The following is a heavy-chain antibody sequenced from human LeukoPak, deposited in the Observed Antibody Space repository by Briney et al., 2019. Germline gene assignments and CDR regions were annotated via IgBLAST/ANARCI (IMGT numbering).Heavy chain of an antibody. CDR1: GFTFSSYW. CDR2: INTDGSST. J-gene: IGHJ4*02. V-gene: IGHV3-74*01. Sequence: GGSLRLSCAASGFTFSSYWMHWVRQAPGKGLVGVSRINTDGSSTSYADSVKGRFTISRDNAKNTLYLQMNSLRADDTAVFYCATGRIVGAAEGWGQGTLVTVSS. D-gene: IGHD1-26*01. CDR3: ATGRIVGAAEG.